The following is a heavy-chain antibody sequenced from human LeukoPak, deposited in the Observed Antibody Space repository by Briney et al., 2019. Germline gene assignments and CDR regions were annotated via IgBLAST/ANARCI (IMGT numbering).Heavy chain of an antibody. CDR1: GFTFSSYA. V-gene: IGHV3-23*01. CDR2: ISGSGGST. CDR3: AKVGSYGSHPSYYFDY. Sequence: GGSLRLSCAASGFTFSSYAMSWVRQAPVKGLEWVSAISGSGGSTYYADSVKGRFTISRDNSKNTLYLQMNSLRAEDTAVYYCAKVGSYGSHPSYYFDYWGQGTLVTVSS. J-gene: IGHJ4*02. D-gene: IGHD5-18*01.